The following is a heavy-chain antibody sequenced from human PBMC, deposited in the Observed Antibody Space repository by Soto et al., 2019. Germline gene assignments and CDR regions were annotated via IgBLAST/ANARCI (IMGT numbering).Heavy chain of an antibody. V-gene: IGHV3-23*01. CDR3: AKSSPSRYCSGGSCYSGY. CDR2: ISGSGGST. D-gene: IGHD2-15*01. J-gene: IGHJ4*02. Sequence: EVQLLESGGGLVQPGGSLRLSCAASGFTFSSYAMSWVRQAPGKGLVWVSAISGSGGSTYYADSVKGRFTISRDNAKNRLYLQMNSLRAEDTAVYYCAKSSPSRYCSGGSCYSGYWGQGTLVTVSA. CDR1: GFTFSSYA.